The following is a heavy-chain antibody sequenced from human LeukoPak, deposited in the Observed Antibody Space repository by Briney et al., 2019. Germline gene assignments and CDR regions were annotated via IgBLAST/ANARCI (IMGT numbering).Heavy chain of an antibody. CDR1: GFTFSSYA. Sequence: GGSLRLSCAASGFTFSSYAMSWVRQAPGKGLEWVSAISGSGGSTYYADSVKGRFTISRDNSKNTLYLQMNSLRAEDTAVYYCAREIYDFWSGYHYGGFDYWGQGTLVTVSS. V-gene: IGHV3-23*01. CDR3: AREIYDFWSGYHYGGFDY. D-gene: IGHD3-3*01. CDR2: ISGSGGST. J-gene: IGHJ4*02.